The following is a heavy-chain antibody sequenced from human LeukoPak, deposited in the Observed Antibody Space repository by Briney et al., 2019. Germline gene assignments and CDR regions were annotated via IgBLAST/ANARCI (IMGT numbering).Heavy chain of an antibody. Sequence: GGSLRLSCAASGFTFRSYAMSWVRQAPGKGLEWVSGVSGSGDSTYYADSVKGRFSISRDNSKNTLWLQMNSLKDEDTAVYYCAKDPRAGSGWGSFDYWGQGTLVTVSS. V-gene: IGHV3-23*01. D-gene: IGHD6-19*01. CDR1: GFTFRSYA. CDR2: VSGSGDST. J-gene: IGHJ4*02. CDR3: AKDPRAGSGWGSFDY.